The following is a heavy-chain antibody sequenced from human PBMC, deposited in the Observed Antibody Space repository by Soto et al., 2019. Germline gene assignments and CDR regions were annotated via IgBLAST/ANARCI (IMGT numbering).Heavy chain of an antibody. CDR3: GVDWQWLVPYY. D-gene: IGHD6-19*01. J-gene: IGHJ4*02. V-gene: IGHV3-23*01. CDR1: GFTFSSYA. Sequence: GGSLRLSCAASGFTFSSYAMSWVRQAPGKGLEWVSAISGSGGSTYYADSVKGRFTISRDNSKNTLYLQMNSLRAEDTAVYYCGVDWQWLVPYYWGQGPLVTVYS. CDR2: ISGSGGST.